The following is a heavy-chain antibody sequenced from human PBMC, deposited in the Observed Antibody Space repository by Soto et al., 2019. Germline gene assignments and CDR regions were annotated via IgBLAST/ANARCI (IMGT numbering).Heavy chain of an antibody. CDR2: INWNSVTF. V-gene: IGHV3-9*01. D-gene: IGHD5-12*01. CDR1: GFTFDNYA. J-gene: IGHJ4*02. CDR3: ARDHDEDFGYDLDYFDF. Sequence: EVQLVESGGGLVQPGRSLRLYCATSGFTFDNYAMHWVRQGPGKGLEWVSGINWNSVTFDYADSVKGRFTISRDNAKNSPYLQMDSLRPEDTGFYYCARDHDEDFGYDLDYFDFWGRGTLVTVSS.